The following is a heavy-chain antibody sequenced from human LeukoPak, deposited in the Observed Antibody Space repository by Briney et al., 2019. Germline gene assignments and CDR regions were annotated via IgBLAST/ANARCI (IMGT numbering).Heavy chain of an antibody. V-gene: IGHV3-7*01. Sequence: GGSLRLSCADSGFTFSRSWMTWVRQAPGKGLEWVANIKQDGSEKYYVDSVKGRFTISRDNAKNSLYLQMNSLTAEDTAVYFCARESARSDASDIWGQGTMATVSS. CDR3: ARESARSDASDI. CDR2: IKQDGSEK. CDR1: GFTFSRSW. J-gene: IGHJ3*02.